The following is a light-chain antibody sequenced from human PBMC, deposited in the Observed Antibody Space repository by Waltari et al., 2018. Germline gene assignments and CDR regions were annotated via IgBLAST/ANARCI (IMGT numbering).Light chain of an antibody. Sequence: EIVLTQSPGTLSLSPGERATLSCRASQSIHTTYLACDQKKPGQAPRLLIHGASSRATDIPDRFSGSGSGTDFTLTISRLEPEDFAIYYCQQYVTSVTFGGGTKVEI. V-gene: IGKV3-20*01. CDR3: QQYVTSVT. CDR1: QSIHTTY. CDR2: GAS. J-gene: IGKJ4*01.